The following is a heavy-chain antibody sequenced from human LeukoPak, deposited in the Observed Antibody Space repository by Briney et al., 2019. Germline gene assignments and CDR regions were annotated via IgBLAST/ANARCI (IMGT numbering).Heavy chain of an antibody. V-gene: IGHV1-2*02. CDR1: GYTFTDYY. Sequence: GASVKVSCRSSGYTFTDYYLHWVRQAPGQGLDCLGWINPNSGDTNFAQKFQGRVTMTRDTSINTAYMELSGLRSDDTAVYYCAREDLYNYPLDFWGQGTLVTVSS. CDR2: INPNSGDT. D-gene: IGHD5-24*01. J-gene: IGHJ1*01. CDR3: AREDLYNYPLDF.